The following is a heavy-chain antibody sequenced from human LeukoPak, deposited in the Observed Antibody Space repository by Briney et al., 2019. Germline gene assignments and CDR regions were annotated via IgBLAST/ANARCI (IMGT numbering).Heavy chain of an antibody. Sequence: TSETLSLTCTVFGDSIDSSSWAWIRQPVGKGLEWIGRIYLGGSPIYNPSLKTRVIMTVDTSTNQFLLWLRSVTAADTATYYCANWVGNWFDPWGQGTLVTVSS. V-gene: IGHV4-4*07. CDR2: IYLGGSP. CDR3: ANWVGNWFDP. D-gene: IGHD1-26*01. CDR1: GDSIDSSS. J-gene: IGHJ5*02.